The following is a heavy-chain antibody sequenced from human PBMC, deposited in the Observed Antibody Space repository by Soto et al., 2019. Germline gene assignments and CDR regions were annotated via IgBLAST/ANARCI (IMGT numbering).Heavy chain of an antibody. CDR1: GFTFSSCA. CDR3: AKDLAGNRIAAAGTLFDY. J-gene: IGHJ4*02. V-gene: IGHV3-23*01. D-gene: IGHD6-13*01. Sequence: PGGSLRLSCAASGFTFSSCAMSWVRQAPGKGLEWVSAISGSGGSTYYADSVKGRFTISRDNSKNTLYLQMNSLRAEDTAVYYCAKDLAGNRIAAAGTLFDYWGQGTLVTVSS. CDR2: ISGSGGST.